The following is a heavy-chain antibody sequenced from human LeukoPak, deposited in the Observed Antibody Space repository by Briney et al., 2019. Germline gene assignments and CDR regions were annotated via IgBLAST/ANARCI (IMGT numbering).Heavy chain of an antibody. CDR3: ARVLPTRVGRGAFNY. V-gene: IGHV4-59*01. CDR2: IYYSGST. D-gene: IGHD1-26*01. CDR1: GGSIRNYY. Sequence: SETLSLTCTVSGGSIRNYYWSWIREPPGRGLEWIGYIYYSGSTNYNPSLKSRDTISVDTSKNQFSLKLSSVTAADTAVYYCARVLPTRVGRGAFNYWGQGTLVTVSS. J-gene: IGHJ4*02.